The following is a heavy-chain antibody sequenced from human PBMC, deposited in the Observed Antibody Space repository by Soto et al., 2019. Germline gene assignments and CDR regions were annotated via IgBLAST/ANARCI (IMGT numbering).Heavy chain of an antibody. CDR2: ISYDGSNK. J-gene: IGHJ4*02. D-gene: IGHD3-3*02. Sequence: QVQLVESGGGVVQPGRSLRLSCAASGFTFSTYAMHWVRQAPGKGLEWVAVISYDGSNKYSADSVKGRFTISRDNSKNTLYLQMNSLRPADTAVYYCARDTPFLDWLIDYWGQGTLVTVSS. CDR3: ARDTPFLDWLIDY. V-gene: IGHV3-30-3*01. CDR1: GFTFSTYA.